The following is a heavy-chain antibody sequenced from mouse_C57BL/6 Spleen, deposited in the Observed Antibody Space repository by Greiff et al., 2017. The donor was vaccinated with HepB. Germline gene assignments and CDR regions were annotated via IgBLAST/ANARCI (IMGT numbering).Heavy chain of an antibody. CDR3: ARQVRTAMDY. CDR1: GYTFTSYW. V-gene: IGHV1-61*01. J-gene: IGHJ4*01. Sequence: QVQLQQPGAELVRPGSSVKLSCKASGYTFTSYWMDWVKQRPGQGLEWIGNIYPSDSETHYNQKFKDKATLTVDKSSSTAYMQLSSLTSEDSAVYYGARQVRTAMDYWGQGTSVTVSS. CDR2: IYPSDSET. D-gene: IGHD2-5*01.